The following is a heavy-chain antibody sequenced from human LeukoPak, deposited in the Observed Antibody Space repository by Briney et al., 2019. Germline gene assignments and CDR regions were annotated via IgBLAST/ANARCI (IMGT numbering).Heavy chain of an antibody. CDR2: MNPNSGNT. J-gene: IGHJ6*03. CDR1: GYTFTSYD. Sequence: ASVKVSCKASGYTFTSYDINWVRQATGQGLEWMGWMNPNSGNTGYAQKFQGRVTMTRNTSISTAYMELSGLRSEDTAVYYCARGGDSRHYYGSGTSDYYYYMDVWGKGTTVTVSS. V-gene: IGHV1-8*01. D-gene: IGHD3-10*01. CDR3: ARGGDSRHYYGSGTSDYYYYMDV.